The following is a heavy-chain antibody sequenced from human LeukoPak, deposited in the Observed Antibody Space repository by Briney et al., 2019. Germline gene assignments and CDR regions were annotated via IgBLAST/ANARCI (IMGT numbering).Heavy chain of an antibody. V-gene: IGHV3-7*01. CDR2: IKQDGSEK. CDR1: GFTFSSYW. J-gene: IGHJ4*02. CDR3: ARDNSDTGYSSSWYDDY. Sequence: GSLRLSCAASGFTFSSYWMSWVRQAPGKGLEWVANIKQDGSEKYYVDSVKGRFTISRDNAKNSLYLQMNSLRAEDTAVYYCARDNSDTGYSSSWYDDYWGQGTLVTVSS. D-gene: IGHD6-13*01.